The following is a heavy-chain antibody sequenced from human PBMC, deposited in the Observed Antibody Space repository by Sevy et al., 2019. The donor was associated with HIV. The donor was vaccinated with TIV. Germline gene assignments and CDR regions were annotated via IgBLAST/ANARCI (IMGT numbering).Heavy chain of an antibody. CDR3: AKDVVAVVGDAFDV. CDR1: GFPFSSYA. Sequence: GGSLRLSCAASGFPFSSYAMNWVRQGPGKGLEWVSATGGRGGATYYGDSVKGRFTISRDNSKNTLYLQMDSLRAEDTAVYYCAKDVVAVVGDAFDVWGQGTMVTVSS. CDR2: TGGRGGAT. D-gene: IGHD2-15*01. J-gene: IGHJ3*01. V-gene: IGHV3-23*01.